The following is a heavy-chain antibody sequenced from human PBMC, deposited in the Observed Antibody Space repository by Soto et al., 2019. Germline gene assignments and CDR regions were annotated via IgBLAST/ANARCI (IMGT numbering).Heavy chain of an antibody. CDR3: ARDIGSYAYGEGY. Sequence: SEPLSLTCSVSGGSINSYWWSWIRQPAGKGLEWIGRVYSSGTTDYDPSLNSRATLSVETSKNQFSLKLSSVTAADTAVYYCARDIGSYAYGEGYWGQGIQVTVSS. J-gene: IGHJ4*02. D-gene: IGHD3-10*01. V-gene: IGHV4-4*07. CDR2: VYSSGTT. CDR1: GGSINSYW.